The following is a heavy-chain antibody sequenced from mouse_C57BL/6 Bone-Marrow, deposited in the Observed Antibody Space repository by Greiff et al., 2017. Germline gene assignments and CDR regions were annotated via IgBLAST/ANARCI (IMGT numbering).Heavy chain of an antibody. CDR3: ADTTAVDAFDY. J-gene: IGHJ2*01. CDR2: INPYNGGT. Sequence: EVQLQQSGPVLVKPGASVKMSCKASGYTFTDYYMNWVKQSHGKSLEWIGVINPYNGGTSYNQKFKGKATLTVDKSSSTAYMELNSLTSEDSAVYYCADTTAVDAFDYWGQGTTLTVSS. V-gene: IGHV1-19*01. CDR1: GYTFTDYY. D-gene: IGHD1-1*01.